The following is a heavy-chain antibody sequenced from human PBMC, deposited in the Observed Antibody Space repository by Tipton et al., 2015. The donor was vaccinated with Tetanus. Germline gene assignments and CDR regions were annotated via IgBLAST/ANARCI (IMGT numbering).Heavy chain of an antibody. CDR2: VYHSGAT. Sequence: TLSLTCTVSGSSISRSGHYWTWIRQPPGKEPEWVGYVYHSGATNYHPSLKSRLAISADTSKNQFSLKLTSVTAADTAMYYCARGSDIVVVPGVTRADWFDPWGQGTLVTVSS. CDR3: ARGSDIVVVPGVTRADWFDP. V-gene: IGHV4-61*08. CDR1: GSSISRSGHY. J-gene: IGHJ5*02. D-gene: IGHD2-2*01.